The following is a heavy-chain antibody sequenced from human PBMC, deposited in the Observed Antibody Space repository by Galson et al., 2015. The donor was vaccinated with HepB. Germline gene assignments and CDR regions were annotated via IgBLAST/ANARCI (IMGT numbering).Heavy chain of an antibody. Sequence: SLRLSCAASGFTFSSYGMHWVRQAPGKGLEWVAVIWYDGSNKYYADSVKGRFTISRDNSKNTLYLQMNSLRAEDTAVYYCARDRRPYCGGDCSPWFDPWGQGTLVTVPS. CDR2: IWYDGSNK. D-gene: IGHD2-21*02. J-gene: IGHJ5*02. V-gene: IGHV3-33*08. CDR1: GFTFSSYG. CDR3: ARDRRPYCGGDCSPWFDP.